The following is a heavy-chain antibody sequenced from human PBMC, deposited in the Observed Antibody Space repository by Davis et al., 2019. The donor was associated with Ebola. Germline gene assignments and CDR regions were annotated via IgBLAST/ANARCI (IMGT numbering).Heavy chain of an antibody. CDR2: IKSNNDGGTS. D-gene: IGHD2-21*01. V-gene: IGHV3-15*01. Sequence: LGGSLRLSCAASGFTFNKAWMNWVRQAPGKGLEWVGRIKSNNDGGTSDYAAPVKGRFTFSRDDSKSTVYVQVNSLRIEDTAVYYCTTDSGKNCGGDCPQIDYWGQGTLVTVSS. J-gene: IGHJ4*02. CDR3: TTDSGKNCGGDCPQIDY. CDR1: GFTFNKAW.